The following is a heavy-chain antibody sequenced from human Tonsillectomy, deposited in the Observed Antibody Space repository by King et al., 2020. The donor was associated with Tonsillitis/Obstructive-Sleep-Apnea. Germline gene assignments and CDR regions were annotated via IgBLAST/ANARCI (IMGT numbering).Heavy chain of an antibody. CDR1: GVSISSGGYY. CDR3: AARVPAAIHGPNDAFDI. V-gene: IGHV4-31*03. CDR2: TYYSGCT. D-gene: IGHD2-2*01. J-gene: IGHJ3*02. Sequence: VQLQESGPGLVKPSQTLSLTCTVSGVSISSGGYYWSWIRQHPGKGLEWIGYTYYSGCTYYNPSLKSRVTISVDTSKNQFSLKLSSVTAADTAVYYCAARVPAAIHGPNDAFDIWGQGTMVTVSS.